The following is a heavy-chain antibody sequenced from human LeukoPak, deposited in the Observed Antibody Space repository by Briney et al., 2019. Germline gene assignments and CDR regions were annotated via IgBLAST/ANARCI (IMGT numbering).Heavy chain of an antibody. CDR1: GFTFSSYS. CDR2: INSDGSSA. J-gene: IGHJ4*02. Sequence: GSLRLSCVASGFTFSSYSMNWVRQAPGKGLVWVSRINSDGSSASYADSVEGRFTISRDNAKNTLYLQMNSLRAEDTAVYYCARHLTYGGWNSWGQGTLVTVSS. V-gene: IGHV3-74*01. CDR3: ARHLTYGGWNS. D-gene: IGHD4-23*01.